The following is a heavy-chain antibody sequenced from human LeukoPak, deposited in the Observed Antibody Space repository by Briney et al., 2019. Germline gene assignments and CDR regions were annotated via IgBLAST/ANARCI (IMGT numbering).Heavy chain of an antibody. Sequence: PSQTLSLTCTVSGGSISSCDYYWSWIPQPPGKGLEWIGYICYSGSTYYNPSLKSRVTISVDTSKNQFSLKLSTVTAADTAVYYCAREEVLRYFDWLLSPVSYWGQGTLVTVSS. CDR3: AREEVLRYFDWLLSPVSY. CDR2: ICYSGST. CDR1: GGSISSCDYY. D-gene: IGHD3-9*01. J-gene: IGHJ4*02. V-gene: IGHV4-30-4*01.